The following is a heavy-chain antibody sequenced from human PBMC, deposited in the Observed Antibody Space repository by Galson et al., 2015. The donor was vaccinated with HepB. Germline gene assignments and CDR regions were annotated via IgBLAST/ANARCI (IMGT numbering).Heavy chain of an antibody. Sequence: SLRLSCAASGFTFSSYAMSWVRQAPGKGLEWVSAISGSGDNTYYADSVQGRFTISRDNSKNTLYLQMNSLRAEDTAVYYCAKHSSSWPNNWFDPWGRGTLVTVSS. CDR2: ISGSGDNT. CDR3: AKHSSSWPNNWFDP. D-gene: IGHD6-13*01. J-gene: IGHJ5*02. CDR1: GFTFSSYA. V-gene: IGHV3-23*01.